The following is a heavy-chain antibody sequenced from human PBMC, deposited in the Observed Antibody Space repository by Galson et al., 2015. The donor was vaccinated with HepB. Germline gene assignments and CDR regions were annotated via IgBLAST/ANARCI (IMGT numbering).Heavy chain of an antibody. V-gene: IGHV1-69*13. CDR3: ARSLFSVGRYYYASSGSEES. D-gene: IGHD3-22*01. J-gene: IGHJ4*01. Sequence: SVKVSCKASGGTFSSYAISWVRQAPGQGLEWMGGIIPIFGTANYAQKFQGRVTITANESKSTAYMELSSLRSEDTAVYYCARSLFSVGRYYYASSGSEESWGHGTLVTVSS. CDR2: IIPIFGTA. CDR1: GGTFSSYA.